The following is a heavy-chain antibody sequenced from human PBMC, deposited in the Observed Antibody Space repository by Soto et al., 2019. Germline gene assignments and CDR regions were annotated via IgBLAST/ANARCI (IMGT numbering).Heavy chain of an antibody. J-gene: IGHJ6*02. CDR2: IGTAGDP. Sequence: EVQLVESGGGLVQPGGSLRLSCAASGFTFSSYDMHWVRQATGKGLEWVSAIGTAGDPYYPGSVKGRFTISRENAKNSLYLQMNSLRAGDTAVYYSARGGRRSLGGNYYYGMDVWGQGTTVTVSS. D-gene: IGHD2-15*01. CDR3: ARGGRRSLGGNYYYGMDV. CDR1: GFTFSSYD. V-gene: IGHV3-13*05.